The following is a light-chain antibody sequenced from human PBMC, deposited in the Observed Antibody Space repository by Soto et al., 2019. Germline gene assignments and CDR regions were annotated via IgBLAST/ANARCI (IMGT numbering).Light chain of an antibody. CDR1: SSDVGAYNY. CDR2: EVN. Sequence: QSALTQPPSASGSPGQSVTISCTGTSSDVGAYNYVSWYRQHPGKAPKLLIFEVNSRPSGVPDRFSGSKSGNRASLTVSGLQAEDESHYYCSSYAGSNTWVFGGGTKLTVL. CDR3: SSYAGSNTWV. J-gene: IGLJ3*02. V-gene: IGLV2-8*01.